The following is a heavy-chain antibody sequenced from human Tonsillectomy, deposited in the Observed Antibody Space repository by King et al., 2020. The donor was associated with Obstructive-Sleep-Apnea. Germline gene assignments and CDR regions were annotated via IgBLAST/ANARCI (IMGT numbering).Heavy chain of an antibody. D-gene: IGHD3-9*01. CDR2: IYWDDDK. V-gene: IGHV2-5*02. Sequence: TLKESGPTLVKPTQTLTLTCTFSGFSLSTSGVGVGWIRQPPGKALEWLALIYWDDDKRYSPSLRSRLPIPRDTSKNHVVLTMTNMDPVDTATYYCAHLDLPYSFDYWGQGTLVTVSS. CDR1: GFSLSTSGVG. J-gene: IGHJ4*02. CDR3: AHLDLPYSFDY.